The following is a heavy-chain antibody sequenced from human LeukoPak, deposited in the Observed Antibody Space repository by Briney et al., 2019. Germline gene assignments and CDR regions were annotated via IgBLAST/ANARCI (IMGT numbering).Heavy chain of an antibody. CDR1: GYTFTGHY. J-gene: IGHJ5*02. CDR3: VGDSSGSSGWFDP. D-gene: IGHD3-22*01. Sequence: ASVKVSCKASGYTFTGHYIHWVRQAPGQGLEWMGWINADSGVTKYAQKFQGRATMTRDTSISTAHMELSRLRSDDTAVYYCVGDSSGSSGWFDPWGQGSLVTVSS. CDR2: INADSGVT. V-gene: IGHV1-2*02.